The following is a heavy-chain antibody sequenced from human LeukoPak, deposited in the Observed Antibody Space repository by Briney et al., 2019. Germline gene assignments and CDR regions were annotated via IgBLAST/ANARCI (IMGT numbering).Heavy chain of an antibody. CDR1: GGSISSYY. J-gene: IGHJ3*02. D-gene: IGHD6-19*01. CDR3: ARLIAVAGTFAFDI. Sequence: SETLSLTCTVSGGSISSYYWSWIRQPPGKRLEWIGYIYYSGSTNYNPSLKSRVTISVDTSKNQFSLKLSSVTAADTAVYYCARLIAVAGTFAFDIWGQGTMVTVSS. CDR2: IYYSGST. V-gene: IGHV4-59*08.